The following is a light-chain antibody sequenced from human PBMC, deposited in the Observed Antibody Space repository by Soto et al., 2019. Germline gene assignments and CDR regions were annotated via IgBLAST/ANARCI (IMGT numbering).Light chain of an antibody. V-gene: IGLV2-14*01. Sequence: QSVLTQPASVSGSPGQSIAISCTGSSXDVGIYNYVSCYQQHPGKVPKLIIYEVTNRPSGVSNRFSGSKSGNTASLTISGLQAEDEADYYCSSYTTSSTRVFGTGTKVILL. J-gene: IGLJ1*01. CDR1: SXDVGIYNY. CDR3: SSYTTSSTRV. CDR2: EVT.